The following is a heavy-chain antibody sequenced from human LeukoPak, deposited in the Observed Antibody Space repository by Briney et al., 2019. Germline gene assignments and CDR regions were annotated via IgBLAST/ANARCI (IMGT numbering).Heavy chain of an antibody. J-gene: IGHJ6*03. Sequence: ASVKVSCKASGGTFSSYAISWVRQAPGQGLEWMGRIIPIFGRANYAQKFQGRVTITTDESTSTAYMELSSLRSEDTAVYYCARDRPFPYYYDSSGYYSPAPYYYYYMDVWGKGTTVTVYS. V-gene: IGHV1-69*05. CDR1: GGTFSSYA. CDR3: ARDRPFPYYYDSSGYYSPAPYYYYYMDV. D-gene: IGHD3-22*01. CDR2: IIPIFGRA.